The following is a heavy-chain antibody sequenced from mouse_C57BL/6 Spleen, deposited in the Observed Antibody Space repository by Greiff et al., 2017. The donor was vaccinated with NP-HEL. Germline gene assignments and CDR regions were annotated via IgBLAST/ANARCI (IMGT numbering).Heavy chain of an antibody. V-gene: IGHV5-17*01. J-gene: IGHJ1*03. CDR1: GFTFSDYG. CDR3: ARSNWSWYFDV. Sequence: EVQLVVESGGGLVKPGGSLKLSCAASGFTFSDYGMHWVRQAPEKGLEWVAYISSGSSTIYYADTVKGRFTISRDNAKNTLFLQMPSLRSEDTAMYYCARSNWSWYFDVWGTGTTVTVSS. D-gene: IGHD4-1*02. CDR2: ISSGSSTI.